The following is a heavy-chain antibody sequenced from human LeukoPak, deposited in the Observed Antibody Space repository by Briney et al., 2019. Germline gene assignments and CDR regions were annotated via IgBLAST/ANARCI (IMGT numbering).Heavy chain of an antibody. J-gene: IGHJ4*02. Sequence: PGGSLRLSCAASGFTFSSYGMHWVRQAPGKGLEWVAVISYDGSNKYYADSVKGRLTISRDNSKNTLYLQMNSLRAEDTAVYYCAKEETKWFGERIGGYFDYWGQGTLVTVSS. CDR3: AKEETKWFGERIGGYFDY. V-gene: IGHV3-30*18. CDR2: ISYDGSNK. D-gene: IGHD3-10*01. CDR1: GFTFSSYG.